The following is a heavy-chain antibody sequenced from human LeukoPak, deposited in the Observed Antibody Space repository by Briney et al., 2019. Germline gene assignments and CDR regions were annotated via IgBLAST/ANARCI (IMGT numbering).Heavy chain of an antibody. J-gene: IGHJ5*02. V-gene: IGHV4-4*07. CDR1: GGSINNYY. D-gene: IGHD6-13*01. CDR3: ARGDGVASASGGVDP. CDR2: IYHSGSA. Sequence: SETLSLTCTVSGGSINNYYWSWTRQPAGKGLEWIGRIYHSGSADVTPSLKSRATISADRSKNQFSLKLSSVPAADTAVYYCARGDGVASASGGVDPWGQGTLVTVTS.